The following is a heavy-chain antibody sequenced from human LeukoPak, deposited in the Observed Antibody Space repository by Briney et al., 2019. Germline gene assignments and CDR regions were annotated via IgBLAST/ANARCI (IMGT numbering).Heavy chain of an antibody. CDR1: GGSMTRHY. V-gene: IGHV4-59*11. D-gene: IGHD6-19*01. CDR2: IYYSGSP. Sequence: SETLSLTCTVSGGSMTRHYWSWFRQPPGKGLEWIGYIYYSGSPNYNPSLKSRVTISVDRSKNQFSLNLSSVTAADTAVYYCARGGWYEDYWGQGTLVTVSS. CDR3: ARGGWYEDY. J-gene: IGHJ4*02.